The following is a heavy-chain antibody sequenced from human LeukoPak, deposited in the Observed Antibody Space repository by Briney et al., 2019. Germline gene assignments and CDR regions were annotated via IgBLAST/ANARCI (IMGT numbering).Heavy chain of an antibody. CDR2: IIPIFGTA. Sequence: SVKVSCKASGGTFSSYAISWVRQAPGQGLEWMGRIIPIFGTANYAQKFQGRVTITTDESTSTAYMELSSLRSEDTAVVYSAREEMATSHFDYWGQGTLVTVSS. D-gene: IGHD5-24*01. V-gene: IGHV1-69*05. CDR1: GGTFSSYA. J-gene: IGHJ4*02. CDR3: AREEMATSHFDY.